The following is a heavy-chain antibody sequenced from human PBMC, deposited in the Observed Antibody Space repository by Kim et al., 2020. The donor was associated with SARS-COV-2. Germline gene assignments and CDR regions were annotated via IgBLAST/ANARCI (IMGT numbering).Heavy chain of an antibody. J-gene: IGHJ4*02. V-gene: IGHV3-23*01. Sequence: GGSLRLSCAASGFTFTNYAMYWVRQAPGKGLEWVSTVSTSGGSTDYADSVKGRFTISRDNSKNTLYLQMNSLRAGDTAVYYCAARIAVGGQRAFDFWGQGALVTVSS. CDR1: GFTFTNYA. CDR2: VSTSGGST. CDR3: AARIAVGGQRAFDF. D-gene: IGHD6-13*01.